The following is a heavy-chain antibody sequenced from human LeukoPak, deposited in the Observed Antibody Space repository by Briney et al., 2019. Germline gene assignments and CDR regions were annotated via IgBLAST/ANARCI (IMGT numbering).Heavy chain of an antibody. J-gene: IGHJ4*02. V-gene: IGHV3-30*14. CDR2: ISYDGSNK. CDR3: ARRAVGATPFDY. D-gene: IGHD1-26*01. Sequence: QAGGSLRLSCAASGFTFSSYAMHWVRQAPGKGLEWVAVISYDGSNKYYADSVKGRFTISRDNSKNTLYLQMNSLRAEDTAVYYCARRAVGATPFDYWGQGTLVTVSS. CDR1: GFTFSSYA.